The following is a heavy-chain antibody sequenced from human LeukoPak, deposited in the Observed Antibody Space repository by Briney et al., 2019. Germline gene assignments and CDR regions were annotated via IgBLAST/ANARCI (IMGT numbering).Heavy chain of an antibody. Sequence: ASVKVSCKVSGYTLTELSMHWVRQAPGNGLEWMGGFDPEDGETIYAQKFQGRVTMTEDTSTDTAYMELSSLRSEDTAVYYCATGGGSGYYYYFDYWGQGTLVTVSS. D-gene: IGHD3-22*01. V-gene: IGHV1-24*01. CDR1: GYTLTELS. CDR3: ATGGGSGYYYYFDY. J-gene: IGHJ4*02. CDR2: FDPEDGET.